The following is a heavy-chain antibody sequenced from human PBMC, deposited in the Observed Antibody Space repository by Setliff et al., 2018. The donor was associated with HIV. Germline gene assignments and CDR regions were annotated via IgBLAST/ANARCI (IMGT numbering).Heavy chain of an antibody. Sequence: ASVKVSCKASGYTFTGNSDYYLHWVRQSPGQGPEWMGWINPYSGGTLYAQKFHGRVTMTRDTSVSTVYMELSRLRSDDTAVYYCARIVRPSYYYYYYMDVCGKGTTVTGSS. CDR1: GYTFTGNSDYY. D-gene: IGHD3-10*02. CDR3: ARIVRPSYYYYYYMDV. J-gene: IGHJ6*03. CDR2: INPYSGGT. V-gene: IGHV1-2*02.